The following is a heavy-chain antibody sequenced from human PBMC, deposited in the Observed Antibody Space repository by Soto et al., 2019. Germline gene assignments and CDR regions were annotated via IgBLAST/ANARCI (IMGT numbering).Heavy chain of an antibody. J-gene: IGHJ4*02. CDR2: ISSSSSTI. D-gene: IGHD2-2*01. V-gene: IGHV3-48*01. CDR3: ARVRFPLGYCSSTSCDDFDY. Sequence: GGPGPSLAAPGFSLRSYNMKTGPPAPGEGGGVVSYISSSSSTIYYADSVKGRFTISRDNAKNSLYLQMNSLRAEDTAVYYCARVRFPLGYCSSTSCDDFDYWGQGTLVTVSS. CDR1: GFSLRSYN.